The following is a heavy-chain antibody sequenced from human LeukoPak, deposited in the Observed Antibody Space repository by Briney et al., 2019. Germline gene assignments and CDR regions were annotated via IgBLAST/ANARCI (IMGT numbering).Heavy chain of an antibody. CDR3: ARARGYSYGYYFDY. CDR2: INHSGST. J-gene: IGHJ4*02. D-gene: IGHD5-18*01. V-gene: IGHV4-34*01. Sequence: SETLSLTCAVYGGSFSGYYWSWIRQPPGKGLEWIGEINHSGSTNYNPSLKSRVTISVDTSKNQFSLKLSSVTAADTAVYYCARARGYSYGYYFDYWGQGTLVAVSS. CDR1: GGSFSGYY.